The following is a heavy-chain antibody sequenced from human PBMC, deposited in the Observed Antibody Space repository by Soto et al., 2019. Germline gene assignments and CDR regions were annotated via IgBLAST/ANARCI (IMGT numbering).Heavy chain of an antibody. CDR2: IIPILGIA. CDR3: ARDGGLLGTEGAFDI. CDR1: GGTFSSDT. J-gene: IGHJ3*02. Sequence: SVKVCCKASGGTFSSDTISWVRQAPGQGLEWMGRIIPILGIANYAQKFQGRVTITADKSTSTAYMELSSLRSEDTAVYYCARDGGLLGTEGAFDIWGQGTMVTVSS. D-gene: IGHD2-15*01. V-gene: IGHV1-69*04.